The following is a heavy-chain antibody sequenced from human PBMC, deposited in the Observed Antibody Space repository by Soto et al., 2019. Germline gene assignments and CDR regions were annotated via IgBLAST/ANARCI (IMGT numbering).Heavy chain of an antibody. J-gene: IGHJ6*02. D-gene: IGHD5-18*01. V-gene: IGHV4-39*01. CDR1: GGSISSRSYY. CDR3: ARRPDTAMALYYYYYGMDV. CDR2: IYYSVST. Sequence: SYTLSLTCTVAGGSISSRSYYWGWIRQPPGKGLEWIGSIYYSVSTYYNPSLKSRVTISVDTSKNQFSLKLSSVTAADTAVYYCARRPDTAMALYYYYYGMDVWGQGTTVTGSS.